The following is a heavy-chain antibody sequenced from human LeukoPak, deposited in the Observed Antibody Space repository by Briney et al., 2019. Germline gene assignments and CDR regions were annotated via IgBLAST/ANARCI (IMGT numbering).Heavy chain of an antibody. CDR3: ARDPPPPIDWFDP. CDR1: GGSISSSSYY. D-gene: IGHD5-24*01. Sequence: SETLSLTCTVSGGSISSSSYYWGWIRQPPGKGLEWIGSIYYSGSTYYNPSLKSRVTISVDTSKNQFSLKLSSVTAADTAVYYCARDPPPPIDWFDPWGQGTLVTVSS. CDR2: IYYSGST. J-gene: IGHJ5*02. V-gene: IGHV4-39*07.